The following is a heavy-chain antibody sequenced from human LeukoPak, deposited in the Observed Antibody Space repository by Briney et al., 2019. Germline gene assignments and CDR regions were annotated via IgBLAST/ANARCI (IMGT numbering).Heavy chain of an antibody. Sequence: GGSLRLSCAASGFTFSSYWMHWVRQAPGKGLVGVSRINSDGSSTSYADSVKGRFTISRDNAKNTLYLQMNSLRAEDTAVYYCAREGSGWYYFDYWGQGTLVTVSS. CDR2: INSDGSST. CDR1: GFTFSSYW. J-gene: IGHJ4*02. CDR3: AREGSGWYYFDY. V-gene: IGHV3-74*01. D-gene: IGHD6-19*01.